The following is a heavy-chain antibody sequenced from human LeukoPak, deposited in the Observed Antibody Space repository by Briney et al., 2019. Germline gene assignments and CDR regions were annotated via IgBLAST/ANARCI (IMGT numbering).Heavy chain of an antibody. CDR2: IYYSWSI. D-gene: IGHD2-15*01. V-gene: IGHV4-39*07. CDR1: CGSISSSCYY. CDR3: ARDRAYCSGASCYSDAPNFDY. Sequence: LSLTCTVACGSISSSCYYRGRLRQPPGKGLECIGNIYYSWSIFYKPSVKGRVTISVDLSKNQFSLKLSSVTAADTAVYYGARDRAYCSGASCYSDAPNFDYWGQGTLVTVSS. J-gene: IGHJ4*02.